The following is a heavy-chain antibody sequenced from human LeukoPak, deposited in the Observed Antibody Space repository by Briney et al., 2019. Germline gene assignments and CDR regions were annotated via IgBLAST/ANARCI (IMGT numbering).Heavy chain of an antibody. CDR2: ISWNSGSI. Sequence: SLRLSCAASGFTFDDYAMHWARQAPGKGLEWVSGISWNSGSIGYADSVKGRFTISRDNAKNSLYLQMNSLRAEDTALYYCAKPFYDFWSGHDAFDIWGQGTMVTVSS. CDR1: GFTFDDYA. D-gene: IGHD3-3*01. V-gene: IGHV3-9*01. J-gene: IGHJ3*02. CDR3: AKPFYDFWSGHDAFDI.